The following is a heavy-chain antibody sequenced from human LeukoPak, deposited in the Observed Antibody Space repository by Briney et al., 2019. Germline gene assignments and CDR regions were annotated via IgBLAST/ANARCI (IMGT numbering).Heavy chain of an antibody. J-gene: IGHJ3*02. CDR1: GFTFSSYG. Sequence: PGGSLRLSCAASGFTFSSYGMSWVRQAPGKGLEWVSAISGSGGSTYYADSVKGRFTISRDNSKNTLYLQMNSLRAEDTAVYYCATLLAQTYAFDIWGQGTMVTVSS. CDR2: ISGSGGST. CDR3: ATLLAQTYAFDI. D-gene: IGHD1-26*01. V-gene: IGHV3-23*01.